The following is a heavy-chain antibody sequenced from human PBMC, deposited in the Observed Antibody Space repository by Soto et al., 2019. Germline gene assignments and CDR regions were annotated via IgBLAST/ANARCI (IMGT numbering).Heavy chain of an antibody. J-gene: IGHJ6*02. CDR2: IYPGDSDT. CDR1: GYSFTSYW. D-gene: IGHD3-22*01. CDR3: ARFAMGDSSGYYYADYYYGMDV. V-gene: IGHV5-51*01. Sequence: LKISCKGSGYSFTSYWIGWVRQMPGKGLEWMGIIYPGDSDTRYSPSFQGQVTISADKSISTAYLQWSSLKASDTAMYYCARFAMGDSSGYYYADYYYGMDVWGQGTTVTVSS.